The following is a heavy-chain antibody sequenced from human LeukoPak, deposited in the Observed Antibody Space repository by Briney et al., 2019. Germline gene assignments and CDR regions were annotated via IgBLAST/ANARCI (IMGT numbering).Heavy chain of an antibody. D-gene: IGHD2-15*01. CDR3: VRVYCSGGSCYSDY. CDR1: GGSISSYY. CDR2: IYYSGST. J-gene: IGHJ4*02. V-gene: IGHV4-59*08. Sequence: SETLSLTCTVSGGSISSYYWSWIRQPPGKGLEWIGYIYYSGSTNYNPSLKSRVTISVDTSKNQFSLKLSSVTAADTAVYYCVRVYCSGGSCYSDYWGQGTLVTVSS.